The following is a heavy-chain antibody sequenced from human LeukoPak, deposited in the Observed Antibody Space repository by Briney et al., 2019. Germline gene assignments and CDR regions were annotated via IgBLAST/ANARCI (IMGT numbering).Heavy chain of an antibody. V-gene: IGHV3-30*03. CDR1: GFTFSSYG. D-gene: IGHD6-13*01. CDR2: ISYDRSNK. CDR3: ARELAAAGTVDY. Sequence: GGSLRLSCAASGFTFSSYGMHWVRQAPGKGLEWVAVISYDRSNKYYADSVKGRFTISRDNSKNTLYLQMNSLRAEDTAVYYCARELAAAGTVDYWGQGTLVTVSS. J-gene: IGHJ4*02.